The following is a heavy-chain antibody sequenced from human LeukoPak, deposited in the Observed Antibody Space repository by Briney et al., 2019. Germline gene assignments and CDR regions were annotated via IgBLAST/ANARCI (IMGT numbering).Heavy chain of an antibody. CDR2: ISGSGGST. D-gene: IGHD6-19*01. J-gene: IGHJ4*02. Sequence: GGSLRLSCEASGFTFSSYAMSWVRQAPGKGLEWVSAISGSGGSTYYADSVKGRFTISRDNSKNTLYLQMNSLRAEDTAVYYCAKDLYSSGWYGGGDFDYWGQGTLVTVSS. V-gene: IGHV3-23*01. CDR3: AKDLYSSGWYGGGDFDY. CDR1: GFTFSSYA.